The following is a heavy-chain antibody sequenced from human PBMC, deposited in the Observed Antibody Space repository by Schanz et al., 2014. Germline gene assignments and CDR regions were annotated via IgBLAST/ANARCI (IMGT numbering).Heavy chain of an antibody. Sequence: EVQLLESGGGLVQPGGSLRLSCAASGFAVDNYYMSCVRQAPGKGLEWVSGFDAHDGRAYYADSVKGRFTMTRDNAKNSVLLRMNSLRAEDSAGECCVRESFFTFDYWGQGTLVTVSS. D-gene: IGHD3-10*01. V-gene: IGHV3-23*01. CDR2: FDAHDGRA. CDR1: GFAVDNYY. J-gene: IGHJ4*02. CDR3: VRESFFTFDY.